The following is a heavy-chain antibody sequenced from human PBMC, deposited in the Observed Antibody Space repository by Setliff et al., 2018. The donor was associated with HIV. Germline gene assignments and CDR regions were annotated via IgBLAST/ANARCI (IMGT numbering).Heavy chain of an antibody. CDR2: INPVGRND. CDR1: GGSISGYY. V-gene: IGHV4-34*04. Sequence: SETLSLTCAVYGGSISGYYWSWIRQPPGKGLEWIGEINPVGRNDNYNPSLNNRAAIVLDTSKNQFSLWLTSVTAADTAVYYCGRLETGPATSAYGPFNSWGQGKMVTVSS. D-gene: IGHD4-17*01. CDR3: GRLETGPATSAYGPFNS. J-gene: IGHJ4*02.